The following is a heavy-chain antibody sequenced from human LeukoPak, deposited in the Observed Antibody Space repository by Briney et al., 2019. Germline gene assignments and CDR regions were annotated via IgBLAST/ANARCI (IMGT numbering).Heavy chain of an antibody. J-gene: IGHJ5*02. V-gene: IGHV1-2*02. D-gene: IGHD6-13*01. Sequence: ASVKVSCKASGYTFTGYYMHWVRQAPGQGLEWMGWFHPNSGGTNYAQKFRGKVTMPRDTSISTAYMELSRLRSDDAAVYYCASSWSTSYNWFDPWGQGTLVTVSS. CDR1: GYTFTGYY. CDR3: ASSWSTSYNWFDP. CDR2: FHPNSGGT.